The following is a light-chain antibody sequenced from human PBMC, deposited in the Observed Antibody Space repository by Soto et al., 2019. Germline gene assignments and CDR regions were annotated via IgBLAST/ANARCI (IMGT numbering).Light chain of an antibody. Sequence: EIVSTQSTATLSLSPGERATLYCRASQSVGSNYLAWYQQKPGQAPRVLIYGASSRATGIPDRFSGSGSGTDFTLTISRLEPEDFAVYFCQQYTGPPTTFGQGTRLEIK. CDR1: QSVGSNY. J-gene: IGKJ5*01. V-gene: IGKV3-20*01. CDR3: QQYTGPPTT. CDR2: GAS.